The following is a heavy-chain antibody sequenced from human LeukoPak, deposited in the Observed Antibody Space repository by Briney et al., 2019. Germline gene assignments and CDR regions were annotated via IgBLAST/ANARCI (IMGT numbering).Heavy chain of an antibody. Sequence: GGSLRLSCAASGFTFSSYEMNWVRQAPGKGLEWVSYISSSGSTIYYADSVKGRFTISRDNARNSLYLQMNSLRGEDTAVYYCARGLGGWYAGCDYWGQGTLVTVSS. CDR2: ISSSGSTI. D-gene: IGHD6-19*01. V-gene: IGHV3-48*03. CDR1: GFTFSSYE. CDR3: ARGLGGWYAGCDY. J-gene: IGHJ4*02.